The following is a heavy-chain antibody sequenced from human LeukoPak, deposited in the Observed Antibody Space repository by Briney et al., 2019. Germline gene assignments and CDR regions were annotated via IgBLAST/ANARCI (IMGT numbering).Heavy chain of an antibody. CDR3: AKLYNDYGDENFDY. CDR1: GFTFSSYV. D-gene: IGHD4-17*01. Sequence: GGSLRLSCAASGFTFSSYVMSWVRQAPGKGLEWVSAISGGGGSTYYADSVKGRFTISRDTSENTLYLQMNSLRAEDTAVYYCAKLYNDYGDENFDYWGQGTLISVSS. V-gene: IGHV3-23*01. J-gene: IGHJ4*02. CDR2: ISGGGGST.